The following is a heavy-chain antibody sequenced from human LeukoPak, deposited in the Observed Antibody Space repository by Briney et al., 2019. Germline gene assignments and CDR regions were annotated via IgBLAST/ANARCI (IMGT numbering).Heavy chain of an antibody. CDR3: TTRTTTTIY. J-gene: IGHJ4*02. D-gene: IGHD1-7*01. Sequence: GGSLRLSCAASHFTFTNRWMNWVRQAPGKGLGWVGRIASNTDGGTTDYAAPVKGRFTISRDDSKNALYLQMNSLKTEDTALYYCTTRTTTTIYWGQGTLVTVSS. V-gene: IGHV3-15*07. CDR2: IASNTDGGTT. CDR1: HFTFTNRW.